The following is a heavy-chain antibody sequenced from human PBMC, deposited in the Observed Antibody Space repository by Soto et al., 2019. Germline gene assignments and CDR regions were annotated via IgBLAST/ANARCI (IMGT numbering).Heavy chain of an antibody. CDR3: ARQGPTNGTNQGIDY. CDR1: GFTFSSYA. CDR2: SSGGGGST. J-gene: IGHJ4*02. V-gene: IGHV3-23*01. Sequence: PVGSLRLSCAASGFTFSSYAMSWVRQAPGKGLEWVSTSSGGGGSTYYADSVKGRFTMSRDNSKNTLYLQMNSLGAGDTAVYFCARQGPTNGTNQGIDYWGQGTLVTVSS. D-gene: IGHD2-8*01.